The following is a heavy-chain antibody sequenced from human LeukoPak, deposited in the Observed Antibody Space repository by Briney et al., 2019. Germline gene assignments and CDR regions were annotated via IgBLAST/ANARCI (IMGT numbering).Heavy chain of an antibody. V-gene: IGHV3-74*01. Sequence: GGSLRLSCAASGFTFSSYRMHWVRQAPGKGLVWVSRINSDGSSTSYADSVKGRFTISRDNAKNTLYLQMNSLRAEDTAVYYCAREGSSWYVYFDYWGQGTLVTVSS. D-gene: IGHD6-13*01. J-gene: IGHJ4*02. CDR2: INSDGSST. CDR1: GFTFSSYR. CDR3: AREGSSWYVYFDY.